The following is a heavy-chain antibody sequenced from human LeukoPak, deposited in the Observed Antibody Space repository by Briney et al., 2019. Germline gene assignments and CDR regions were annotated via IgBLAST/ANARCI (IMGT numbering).Heavy chain of an antibody. CDR3: ASGDKLIAAAGTFDY. J-gene: IGHJ4*02. CDR2: INPNSGGT. Sequence: ASVKVSCKASGYTFTGYYMHWVRQAPGQGLEWMGWINPNSGGTNYAQKFQGRVTMTRDTSISTAYMELSRLRSDDTAVYYCASGDKLIAAAGTFDYWGQGTLVTVSS. D-gene: IGHD6-13*01. V-gene: IGHV1-2*02. CDR1: GYTFTGYY.